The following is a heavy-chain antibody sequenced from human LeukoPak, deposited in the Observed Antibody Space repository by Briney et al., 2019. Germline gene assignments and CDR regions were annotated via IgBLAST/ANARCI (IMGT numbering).Heavy chain of an antibody. D-gene: IGHD2-15*01. CDR3: ARARVDIVVVVAASNWFDP. CDR1: GGSFSGYY. J-gene: IGHJ5*02. V-gene: IGHV4-34*01. Sequence: PSETLCLTCAVYGGSFSGYYWSWIRQPPGKGLEWIGEINHSGSTNYNPSLKSRVTISVDTSKNQFSLKLSSVTAADTAVYYCARARVDIVVVVAASNWFDPWGQGTLVTVSS. CDR2: INHSGST.